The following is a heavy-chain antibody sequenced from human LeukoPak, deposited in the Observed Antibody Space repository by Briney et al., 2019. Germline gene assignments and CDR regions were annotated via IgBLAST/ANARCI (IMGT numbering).Heavy chain of an antibody. CDR1: GFTFSSYA. J-gene: IGHJ5*02. V-gene: IGHV3-64*01. D-gene: IGHD2/OR15-2a*01. CDR3: ARGPYHMLFMPTWFDT. CDR2: TTSNGDST. Sequence: GGSLRLSCTASGFTFSSYAMHWVRQAPGKELEYVSATTSNGDSTHYARSVKGRFTISRDNSKDTVYLQMGSLRSEDMAVYYCARGPYHMLFMPTWFDTWGQGTVVTVSS.